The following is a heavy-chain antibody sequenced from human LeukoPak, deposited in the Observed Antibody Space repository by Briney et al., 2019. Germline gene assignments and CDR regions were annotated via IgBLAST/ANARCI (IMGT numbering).Heavy chain of an antibody. CDR1: GFIFNNYA. D-gene: IGHD1-1*01. V-gene: IGHV3-9*01. J-gene: IGHJ4*02. CDR2: ISWNSGSI. Sequence: GGSLRLSCAGSGFIFNNYAMHWVRQPPGKGLEWVSGISWNSGSIDYADSVKGRFTISRDKSKNTLCLQMNSLRAEDTAVYYCAKVEGTSPRDYWGQGTLVTVSS. CDR3: AKVEGTSPRDY.